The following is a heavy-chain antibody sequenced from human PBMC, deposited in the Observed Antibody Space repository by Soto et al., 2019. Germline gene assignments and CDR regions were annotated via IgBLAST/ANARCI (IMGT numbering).Heavy chain of an antibody. J-gene: IGHJ6*02. CDR2: IYYSGST. CDR3: SRDGSGYDGGVDGMDV. Sequence: PSETLSLTCTVSGGSISSYYWSWIRQPPGKGLEWIGYIYYSGSTNYNPSLKSRVTISVDTSKNQFSLKLSSVTAADTAVYYCSRDGSGYDGGVDGMDVWGQGTTVTVSS. D-gene: IGHD5-12*01. V-gene: IGHV4-59*01. CDR1: GGSISSYY.